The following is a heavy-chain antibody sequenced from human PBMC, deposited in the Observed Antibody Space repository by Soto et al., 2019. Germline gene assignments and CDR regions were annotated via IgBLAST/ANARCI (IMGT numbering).Heavy chain of an antibody. CDR3: ARKEPKEDRQQLVPYYSYGMDV. J-gene: IGHJ6*02. D-gene: IGHD6-13*01. Sequence: GGELRLSCAASGFTFSNYPMSWVRQAPGKGLEWVSGISGSGETPYYADSVKGRFTISRDNYKNMLYLQMNSLRAEDTAVYYCARKEPKEDRQQLVPYYSYGMDVWGHSTTLTVS. CDR2: ISGSGETP. CDR1: GFTFSNYP. V-gene: IGHV3-23*01.